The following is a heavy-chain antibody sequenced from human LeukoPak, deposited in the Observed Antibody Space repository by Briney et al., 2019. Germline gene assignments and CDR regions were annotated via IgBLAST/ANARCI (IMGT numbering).Heavy chain of an antibody. CDR2: ISGSGGST. D-gene: IGHD5-18*01. CDR1: GFTFSSYA. V-gene: IGHV3-23*01. Sequence: GGSLRLSCAASGFTFSSYAMSWVSQAPGKGLEWVSAISGSGGSTYYADSVKGRFTISRDNSKNTLYLQMNSLRAEDTAIYYCARHLSGVTGYTYGRGIDYWGQGTLVTVSS. J-gene: IGHJ4*02. CDR3: ARHLSGVTGYTYGRGIDY.